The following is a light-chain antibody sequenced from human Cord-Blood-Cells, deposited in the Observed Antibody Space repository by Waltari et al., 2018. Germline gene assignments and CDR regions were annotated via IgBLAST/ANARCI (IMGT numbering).Light chain of an antibody. J-gene: IGLJ3*02. CDR2: DVS. V-gene: IGLV2-14*01. Sequence: QSALTQPASVSGSPGQSITISCTGTSRDGGGYNYVSWYQQHPGKAPKLMIYDVSNRPSGVSNRFSGSKSGNTASLTISGLQAEDEADYYCSSYTSSSTWVFGGGTKLTVL. CDR1: SRDGGGYNY. CDR3: SSYTSSSTWV.